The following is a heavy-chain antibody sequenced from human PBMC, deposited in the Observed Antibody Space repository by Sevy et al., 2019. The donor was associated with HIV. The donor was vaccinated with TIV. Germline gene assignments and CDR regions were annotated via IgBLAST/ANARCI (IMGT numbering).Heavy chain of an antibody. CDR2: IRRKTYGGTT. V-gene: IGHV3-49*04. D-gene: IGHD3-10*01. J-gene: IGHJ6*02. CDR3: TRLRGTISAYYYFGMDV. Sequence: GGSLRLSCAASGFTFSTYWMSWVRQAPGKGLEWVGFIRRKTYGGTTEYAASVKDRFTISRDDSKSIAYLQMNSLKTEDTALYYCTRLRGTISAYYYFGMDVWGQGTTVTVSS. CDR1: GFTFSTYW.